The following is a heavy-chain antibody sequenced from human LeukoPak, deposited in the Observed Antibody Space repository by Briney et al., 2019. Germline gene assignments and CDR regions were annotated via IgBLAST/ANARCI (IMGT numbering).Heavy chain of an antibody. CDR2: IYYSGNT. V-gene: IGHV4-39*02. J-gene: IGHJ6*02. Sequence: SETLSLTCSVSGGSISKSPYYWAWIRQTPGKGLEWIANIYYSGNTYYNLSLKSRVTISVDTSKNHFSLKLNSVTAADTAVCYCARSGPYCSGGSCYAYAMDVWGQGTTATVSS. D-gene: IGHD2-15*01. CDR3: ARSGPYCSGGSCYAYAMDV. CDR1: GGSISKSPYY.